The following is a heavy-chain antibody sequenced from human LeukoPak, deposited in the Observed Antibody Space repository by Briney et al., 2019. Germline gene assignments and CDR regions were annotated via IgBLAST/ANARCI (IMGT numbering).Heavy chain of an antibody. CDR3: ARDSPGYLAYDS. J-gene: IGHJ4*02. CDR1: GFTFSTYW. D-gene: IGHD1-1*01. CDR2: IKEDGSAT. V-gene: IGHV3-7*04. Sequence: GGSLRLSCAAFGFTFSTYWMTWVRQAPGKGPEWVANIKEDGSATYYVDSVKGRFTISRDNAKKSLYLQMNSLRAEDTAVYYCARDSPGYLAYDSWGQGTLVTVSS.